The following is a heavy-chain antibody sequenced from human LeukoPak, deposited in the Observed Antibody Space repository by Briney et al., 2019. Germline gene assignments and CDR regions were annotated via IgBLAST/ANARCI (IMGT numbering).Heavy chain of an antibody. CDR3: AREDYSTYVPYYYSYMDV. Sequence: GGSLRLSCETSGFTFTSYWMSWVRQTPGKGLEWVANMKQDGTERYYVDSVKGRFTISRDNAKNSLYLQMNSLRAEDTAVYYCAREDYSTYVPYYYSYMDVWGKGTTVTVSS. J-gene: IGHJ6*03. V-gene: IGHV3-7*01. D-gene: IGHD4-11*01. CDR1: GFTFTSYW. CDR2: MKQDGTER.